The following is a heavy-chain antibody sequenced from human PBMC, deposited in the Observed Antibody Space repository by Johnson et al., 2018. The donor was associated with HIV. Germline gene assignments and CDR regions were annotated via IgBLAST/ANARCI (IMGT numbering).Heavy chain of an antibody. CDR1: GFTVSSNY. CDR3: ARESANSGRYSGAFDV. Sequence: MQLVESGGGLIQPGGSLRLSCAASGFTVSSNYMSWVRQAPGKGLEWVSVIYSGGTTYYADSVKGRFTISRDNSKNTLYLQMNSLRAEDTAVYYCARESANSGRYSGAFDVWGQGTMVIVSS. CDR2: IYSGGTT. D-gene: IGHD1-26*01. J-gene: IGHJ3*01. V-gene: IGHV3-53*01.